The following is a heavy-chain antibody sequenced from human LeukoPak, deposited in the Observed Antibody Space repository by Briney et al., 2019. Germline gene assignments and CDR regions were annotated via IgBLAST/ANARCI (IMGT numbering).Heavy chain of an antibody. V-gene: IGHV1-46*01. CDR2: LSPGDGVT. CDR3: AKDNTMYSSDY. CDR1: GYTFTGYY. Sequence: GASVKVSCKASGYTFTGYYMHWVRQAPGQGLEWMGILSPGDGVTRYAQNFQGRVTMTRDTSTSTVYMELTSLTSEDTAVYYCAKDNTMYSSDYWGQGTLVTVSS. J-gene: IGHJ4*02.